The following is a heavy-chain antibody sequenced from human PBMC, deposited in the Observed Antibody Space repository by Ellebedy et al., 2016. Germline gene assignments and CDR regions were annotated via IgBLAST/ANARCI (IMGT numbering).Heavy chain of an antibody. CDR3: ARERRDGYNSFFDY. CDR1: GFTFSSYW. V-gene: IGHV3-7*01. Sequence: GESLKISCAASGFTFSSYWMSWVRQAPGKGLEWVANIKQDGSEKYYVDSVKGRFTISRDNAKNSLYLQMNSLRAEDTAVYYCARERRDGYNSFFDYWGQGTLVTVSS. J-gene: IGHJ4*02. CDR2: IKQDGSEK. D-gene: IGHD5-24*01.